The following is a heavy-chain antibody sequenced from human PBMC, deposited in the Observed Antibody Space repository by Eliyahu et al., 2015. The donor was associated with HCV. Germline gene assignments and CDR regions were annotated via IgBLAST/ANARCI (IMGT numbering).Heavy chain of an antibody. D-gene: IGHD1-26*01. CDR2: ISYDGSNK. CDR3: AKGGGEWELLAG. J-gene: IGHJ4*02. Sequence: QVQLVESGGGVVQPGRSLRLSCAASGFTFSRYGMHWVRQAPGKGLEWVAVISYDGSNKYYADSVKGRFSISRDNSKNTLYLQMNSLRADDTALYYCAKGGGEWELLAGWGQGTLVTVSS. CDR1: GFTFSRYG. V-gene: IGHV3-30*18.